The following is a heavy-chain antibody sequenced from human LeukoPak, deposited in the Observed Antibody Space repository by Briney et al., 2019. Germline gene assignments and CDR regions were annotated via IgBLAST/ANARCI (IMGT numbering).Heavy chain of an antibody. CDR1: GGSISSHY. V-gene: IGHV4-59*11. J-gene: IGHJ5*02. CDR3: ARVPYYDFWSGYYSGYGWFDP. CDR2: IYYSGSA. D-gene: IGHD3-3*01. Sequence: SETLSLTCTVSGGSISSHYWSWIRQPPGKGLEWVGYIYYSGSANYNPSLKRRVTISVDTSKNQFPLKLSSVTAADTAVYYCARVPYYDFWSGYYSGYGWFDPWGQGTLVTVSS.